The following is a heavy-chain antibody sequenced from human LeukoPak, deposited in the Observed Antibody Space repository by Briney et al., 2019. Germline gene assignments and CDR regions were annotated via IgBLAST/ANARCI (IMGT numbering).Heavy chain of an antibody. Sequence: PSETLSLTCAVYGGSFSGYYWSWIRQPPGKGLEWIGEINQSGSTNYNPSLKSRVTISVDTSKNQFSLKLSSVTAADTAVYYCARRSGFVVVVAATSNAFDIWGQGTMVTVSS. CDR1: GGSFSGYY. J-gene: IGHJ3*02. V-gene: IGHV4-34*01. CDR3: ARRSGFVVVVAATSNAFDI. CDR2: INQSGST. D-gene: IGHD2-15*01.